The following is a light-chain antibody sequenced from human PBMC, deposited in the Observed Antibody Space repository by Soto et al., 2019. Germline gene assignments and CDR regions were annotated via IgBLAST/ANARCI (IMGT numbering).Light chain of an antibody. CDR1: TSNIVNNF. V-gene: IGLV1-51*01. J-gene: IGLJ2*01. CDR3: GTWDYSVTAFV. Sequence: QSVLTQPPSVSAAPGEKVTISCSGRTSNIVNNFVSWYRQLPGAAPQLLIHTNNKRPSGVSDRFSDSKSGSSATLGITGLQTGDEAHYYCGTWDYSVTAFVFGGGTKLTVL. CDR2: TNN.